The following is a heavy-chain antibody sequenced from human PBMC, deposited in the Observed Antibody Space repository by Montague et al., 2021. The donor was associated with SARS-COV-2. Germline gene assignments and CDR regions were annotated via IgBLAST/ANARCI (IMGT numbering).Heavy chain of an antibody. J-gene: IGHJ6*02. CDR1: GGSISSYY. CDR3: ARSIAVAGKEWYYYYGMDV. D-gene: IGHD6-19*01. V-gene: IGHV4-4*07. CDR2: IYTSGST. Sequence: SETLSLTCTVSGGSISSYYWSWIRQPAGKGLEWTGRIYTSGSTNYNPSLKSRVTMSVDTSKNQFSLKLSSVTAADTAVYYCARSIAVAGKEWYYYYGMDVWGQGTTVTVSS.